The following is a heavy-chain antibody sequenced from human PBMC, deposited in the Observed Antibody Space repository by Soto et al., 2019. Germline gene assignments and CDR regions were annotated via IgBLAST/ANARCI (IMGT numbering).Heavy chain of an antibody. V-gene: IGHV4-30-4*01. CDR1: GGSISSGDYY. D-gene: IGHD2-21*02. CDR3: ARVVVTAILIDYFDY. CDR2: IYYSGST. J-gene: IGHJ4*02. Sequence: SETLSLTCTVPGGSISSGDYYWSWIRQPPGKGLEWIGYIYYSGSTYYNPSLKSRVTISVDTSKNQFSLKLSSVTAADTAVYYCARVVVTAILIDYFDYWGQGTLVTVSS.